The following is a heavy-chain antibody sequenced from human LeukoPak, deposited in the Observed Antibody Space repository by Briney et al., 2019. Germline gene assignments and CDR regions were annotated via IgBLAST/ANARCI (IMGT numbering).Heavy chain of an antibody. J-gene: IGHJ4*02. CDR2: INPNSGGT. V-gene: IGHV1-2*02. D-gene: IGHD5-18*01. CDR3: ARGTGEGYTYGRYYFDY. CDR1: RYTFTGYY. Sequence: GASVKVSCKASRYTFTGYYMHWVRQAPGQGLEWMGWINPNSGGTDYAQKFQGRVTMTRDTSIRTAYMELSRLRSDDTAVYYCARGTGEGYTYGRYYFDYWGQGTLVTVSS.